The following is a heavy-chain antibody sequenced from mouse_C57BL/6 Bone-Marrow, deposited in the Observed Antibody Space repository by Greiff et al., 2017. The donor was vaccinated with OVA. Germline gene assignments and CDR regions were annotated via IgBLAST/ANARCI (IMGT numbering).Heavy chain of an antibody. CDR1: GFSFNTYA. CDR3: VGSNCHYYAMDY. V-gene: IGHV10-1*01. CDR2: IRSKSNNYAT. J-gene: IGHJ4*01. D-gene: IGHD4-1*01. Sequence: EVQRVESGGGLVQPKGSLKLSCAASGFSFNTYAMNWVRQAPGKGLEWVARIRSKSNNYATYYADSVKDRFTISRDDSESMLYLQMNNLKTEDTAMYYCVGSNCHYYAMDYWGQGTSVTVSS.